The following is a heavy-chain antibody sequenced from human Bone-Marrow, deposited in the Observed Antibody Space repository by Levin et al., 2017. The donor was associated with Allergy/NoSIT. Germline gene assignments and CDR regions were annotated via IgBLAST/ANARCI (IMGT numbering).Heavy chain of an antibody. CDR2: VNSGNGNT. D-gene: IGHD3-10*01. CDR1: GYTFTSYT. CDR3: ATGPRFAFDY. J-gene: IGHJ4*02. V-gene: IGHV1-3*01. Sequence: GASVKVSCKASGYTFTSYTMHWVRQAPGQRLEWMGWVNSGNGNTKYSQKFQGRVTITRDTSANTASMELNSLTSEDTAMYYCATGPRFAFDYWGQGTQVTVSS.